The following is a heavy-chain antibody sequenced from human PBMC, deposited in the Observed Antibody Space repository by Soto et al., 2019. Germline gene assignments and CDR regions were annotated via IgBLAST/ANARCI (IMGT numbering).Heavy chain of an antibody. V-gene: IGHV3-23*01. CDR1: GFTFSSYA. Sequence: EVQLLESGGGLVQPGGSLRLSCAASGFTFSSYAMSWVRQAPGKGLEWVSAISGSGGSTYYADSVKGRFTISRDNSKNTLYLQMNSLRAEDTAVYYCAKDLGSASAAGARPSEFDYWGQGTLVTVSS. J-gene: IGHJ4*02. CDR2: ISGSGGST. CDR3: AKDLGSASAAGARPSEFDY. D-gene: IGHD6-13*01.